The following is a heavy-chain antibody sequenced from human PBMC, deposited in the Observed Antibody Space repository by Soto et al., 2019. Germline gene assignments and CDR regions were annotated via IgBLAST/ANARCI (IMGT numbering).Heavy chain of an antibody. J-gene: IGHJ4*02. CDR1: GGSISSGDYY. Sequence: SETLSLTCTVSGGSISSGDYYWSWIRQPPGKGLEWIGYIYYSGSTYYNPSLKSRVTISVDTSKNQFSLKLSSVTAADTAVYYCARDLYGSGSHDYWGQGTLVTVSS. CDR3: ARDLYGSGSHDY. V-gene: IGHV4-30-4*01. CDR2: IYYSGST. D-gene: IGHD3-10*01.